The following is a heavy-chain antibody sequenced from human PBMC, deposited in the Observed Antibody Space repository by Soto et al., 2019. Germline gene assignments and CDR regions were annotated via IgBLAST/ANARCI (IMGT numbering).Heavy chain of an antibody. Sequence: GGSLRLSCAASGFTFSSYALSWVRQAPGKGLEWVSTINTSGGSTYYADSVKGRFTVSRDNSKNTLYLQMNSRRAEDTAVYYCARCQWELPPPGPYYFDYWGQGTLVPVSS. CDR1: GFTFSSYA. D-gene: IGHD1-26*01. J-gene: IGHJ4*02. V-gene: IGHV3-23*01. CDR2: INTSGGST. CDR3: ARCQWELPPPGPYYFDY.